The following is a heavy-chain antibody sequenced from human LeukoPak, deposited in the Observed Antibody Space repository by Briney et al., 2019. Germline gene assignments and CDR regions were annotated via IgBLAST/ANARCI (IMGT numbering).Heavy chain of an antibody. V-gene: IGHV1-2*02. CDR2: INPNSGGT. CDR3: ASATTYGGVDCYPLDSFDI. CDR1: GYTFTGYY. J-gene: IGHJ3*02. D-gene: IGHD2-21*02. Sequence: ASVKVSRKASGYTFTGYYMHWVRQAPGQGLEWMGWINPNSGGTNYAQKFLGRITMTRDTSISTAYMELSRLISEDTAGDYCASATTYGGVDCYPLDSFDIWGQGTMVTVSS.